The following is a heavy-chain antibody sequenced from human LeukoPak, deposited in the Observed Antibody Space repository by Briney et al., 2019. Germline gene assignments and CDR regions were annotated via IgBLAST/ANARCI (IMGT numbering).Heavy chain of an antibody. Sequence: GSLRLSCAASGFTFSDYYMSWIRQAPGKGLEWVSYISSSGSTIYYADSVKGRFTISRDNAKNSLYLQMNSLRAEDTAVYYCARSDCSSTSCYYDAFDIWGQGTMVTVSS. V-gene: IGHV3-11*01. D-gene: IGHD2-2*01. CDR1: GFTFSDYY. CDR2: ISSSGSTI. J-gene: IGHJ3*02. CDR3: ARSDCSSTSCYYDAFDI.